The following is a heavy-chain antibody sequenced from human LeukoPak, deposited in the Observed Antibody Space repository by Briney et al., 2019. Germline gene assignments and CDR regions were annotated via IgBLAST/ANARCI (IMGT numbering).Heavy chain of an antibody. CDR1: GGSFSSSSYY. D-gene: IGHD2-2*01. Sequence: PSETLSLTCTVSGGSFSSSSYYWGWIRQPPGKGLEWIGSIYYSGSTYYNPSLKSRVTISVDTSKNQFSLKLSSVTAADTAVYYCASIVVVQFDYWGQGTLVTVSS. CDR3: ASIVVVQFDY. CDR2: IYYSGST. J-gene: IGHJ4*02. V-gene: IGHV4-39*07.